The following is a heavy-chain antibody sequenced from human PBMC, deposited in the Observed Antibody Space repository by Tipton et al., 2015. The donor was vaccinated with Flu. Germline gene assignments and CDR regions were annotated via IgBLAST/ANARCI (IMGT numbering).Heavy chain of an antibody. V-gene: IGHV4-39*07. CDR3: ARGSGYSSAFE. CDR2: FYDGGST. J-gene: IGHJ3*01. CDR1: GGSISGSSSY. Sequence: LRLSCSVSGGSISGSSSYWGWIRQPPGKGLEWIGSFYDGGSTYYNASLKSRVTISVDTSNNQFSLKLSFVTAADTAVYFCARGSGYSSAFEWGQGTKVTVSS. D-gene: IGHD6-19*01.